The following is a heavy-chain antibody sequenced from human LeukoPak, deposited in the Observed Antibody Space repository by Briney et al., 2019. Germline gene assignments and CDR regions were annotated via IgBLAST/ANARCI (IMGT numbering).Heavy chain of an antibody. CDR2: IKKDGSEK. V-gene: IGHV3-7*03. CDR1: GFTFSSYW. Sequence: PGGSLRLSCAASGFTFSSYWMNWVRQAPGNGLEWVANIKKDGSEKYYVDSVKGRFTISRDNAKNSLYLQMNSLRAADTAVYYCARDQDGGMDVWGQGTTVTVSS. J-gene: IGHJ6*02. CDR3: ARDQDGGMDV.